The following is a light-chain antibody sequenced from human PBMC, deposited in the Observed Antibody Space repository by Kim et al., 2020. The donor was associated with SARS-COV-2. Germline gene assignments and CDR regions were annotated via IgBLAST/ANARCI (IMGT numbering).Light chain of an antibody. CDR3: QAWDSSVV. V-gene: IGLV3-1*01. J-gene: IGLJ2*01. CDR1: KLGDKY. CDR2: KDS. Sequence: VAVSPGQTASITCSGDKLGDKYACWYQQKPGQSPVLVIYKDSKRPSGIPERFSGSNSGNTATLTISGTQAMDEADYYCQAWDSSVVFGGGTQLTVL.